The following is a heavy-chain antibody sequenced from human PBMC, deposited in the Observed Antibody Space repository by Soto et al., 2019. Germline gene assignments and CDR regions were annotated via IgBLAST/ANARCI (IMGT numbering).Heavy chain of an antibody. CDR2: IHGGNGNT. D-gene: IGHD3-3*01. V-gene: IGHV1-3*01. J-gene: IGHJ3*02. CDR1: GYTFTTYV. Sequence: QVQLVQSGAEVKKPGASVKVSCKASGYTFTTYVIQWVRQAPGQRREWMGWIHGGNGNTRYSQKLQGRVTISRDTSASTAYMELSSLRPEDTAIYYCAREHDSWSGYAFDIWGQGTVVTVSS. CDR3: AREHDSWSGYAFDI.